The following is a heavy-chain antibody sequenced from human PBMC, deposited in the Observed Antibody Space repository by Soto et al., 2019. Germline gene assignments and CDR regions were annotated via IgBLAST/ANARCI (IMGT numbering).Heavy chain of an antibody. CDR2: IYASGST. D-gene: IGHD2-15*01. CDR1: EVSLSTYH. J-gene: IGHJ5*02. Sequence: PSETLSLTCNVPEVSLSTYHWSWIRQPAGKGLEWIGRIYASGSTNYNPSLKGRVSMSVDTSKKQFSLKMISVTAADTAMYYCARSAIPRGGWFRPWGQGVLVTVSS. V-gene: IGHV4-4*07. CDR3: ARSAIPRGGWFRP.